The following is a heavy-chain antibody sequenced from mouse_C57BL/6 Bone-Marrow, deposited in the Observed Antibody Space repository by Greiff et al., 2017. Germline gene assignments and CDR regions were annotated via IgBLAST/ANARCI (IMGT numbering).Heavy chain of an antibody. CDR2: INPSNGGT. CDR3: ARDSPIYDGYRAHN. D-gene: IGHD2-3*01. V-gene: IGHV1-53*01. Sequence: QVQLQQPGTELVKPGASVKLSCKASGYTFTSYWMHWVKQRPGQGLEWIGNINPSNGGTNYNEKFKSKATLTVDKSSSTAYMQLSSLTSEDSAVYYCARDSPIYDGYRAHNWGQGATLTVSS. CDR1: GYTFTSYW. J-gene: IGHJ2*01.